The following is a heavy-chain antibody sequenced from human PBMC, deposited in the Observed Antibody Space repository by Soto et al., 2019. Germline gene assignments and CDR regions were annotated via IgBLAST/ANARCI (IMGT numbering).Heavy chain of an antibody. CDR1: GFTFSSYG. V-gene: IGHV3-33*01. J-gene: IGHJ6*02. Sequence: QVQLVESGGGVVQPGRSLRLSCAASGFTFSSYGMHWVRQAPGKGLEWVAVIWYDGSNKYYADSVKGRFTISRDNSKNTLYLQMNSLRAEDTAVYYCPRDHTVTTPAYYYYGMDVWGQGTTVTVSS. CDR3: PRDHTVTTPAYYYYGMDV. CDR2: IWYDGSNK. D-gene: IGHD4-4*01.